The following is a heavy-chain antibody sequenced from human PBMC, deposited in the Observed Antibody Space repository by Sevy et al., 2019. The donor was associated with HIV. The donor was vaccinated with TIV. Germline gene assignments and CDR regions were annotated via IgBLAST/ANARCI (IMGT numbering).Heavy chain of an antibody. CDR3: AKRGAVGPMFFDY. D-gene: IGHD1-26*01. V-gene: IGHV3-23*01. J-gene: IGHJ4*02. CDR2: ISGGSGDT. Sequence: GGSLRLSCAASGFTFSNYVMTWVRQAPGKGLEWVSTISGGSGDTYYADSVNGRFTISRDNSKNTLYLQMNSLRAEDTAVYYCAKRGAVGPMFFDYWGQGTPVTVSS. CDR1: GFTFSNYV.